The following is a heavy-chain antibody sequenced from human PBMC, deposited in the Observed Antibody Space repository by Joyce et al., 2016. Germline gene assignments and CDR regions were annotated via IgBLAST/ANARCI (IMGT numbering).Heavy chain of an antibody. D-gene: IGHD6-19*01. J-gene: IGHJ4*02. Sequence: QVTLRESGPALVKPTQTLRLTCTFSGFSLNTRGMCVSWILQPPGKALEWLARIDWDDDKFYSTSLKTSLTISKHTSKNQVVLTMTNMDPVDTATYYCARMPPPTLIVAGIVWGQGTLVTVSS. CDR3: ARMPPPTLIVAGIV. CDR2: IDWDDDK. CDR1: GFSLNTRGMC. V-gene: IGHV2-70*17.